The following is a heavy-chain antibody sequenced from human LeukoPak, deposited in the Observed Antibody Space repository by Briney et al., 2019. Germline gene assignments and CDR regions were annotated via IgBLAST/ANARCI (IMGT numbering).Heavy chain of an antibody. CDR2: INPNSGAT. Sequence: GASVKVSCQASGYIFSGYYMHWVRQAPGQGLEWMGWINPNSGATNYAQKFQGRVTMTRDRTISTVYMELSSLGSDDTAVYYCARGIYSYSTPFDYWGQGTLVTVSS. D-gene: IGHD2/OR15-2a*01. V-gene: IGHV1-2*02. CDR1: GYIFSGYY. CDR3: ARGIYSYSTPFDY. J-gene: IGHJ4*02.